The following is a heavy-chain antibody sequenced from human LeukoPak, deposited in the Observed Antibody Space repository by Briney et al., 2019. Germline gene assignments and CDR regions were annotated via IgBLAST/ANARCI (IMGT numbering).Heavy chain of an antibody. CDR1: GGSISSYY. Sequence: RPSETLSLTCTVSGGSISSYYWSCIRQPPGKGLEWIGYIYYIGSTNYNPSLKSRVTISVDTSKNQFSLKLSSVTAADTALYYCARYGDYAAKGKPFDYWGQGTPVTVSS. J-gene: IGHJ4*02. CDR2: IYYIGST. CDR3: ARYGDYAAKGKPFDY. D-gene: IGHD4-17*01. V-gene: IGHV4-59*12.